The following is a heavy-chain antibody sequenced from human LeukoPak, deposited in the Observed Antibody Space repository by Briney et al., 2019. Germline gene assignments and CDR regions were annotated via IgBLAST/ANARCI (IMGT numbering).Heavy chain of an antibody. Sequence: GGSLRLSCAASGFTFSGYSMNWVRQAPGKGLEWVAAINPDGSGKYFVDSVRGRFTISRDDAENSLYLQMNSLRVEDTAVYYCASEPYYMDVWGKGTTVIVSS. CDR3: ASEPYYMDV. CDR1: GFTFSGYS. J-gene: IGHJ6*03. CDR2: INPDGSGK. V-gene: IGHV3-7*01.